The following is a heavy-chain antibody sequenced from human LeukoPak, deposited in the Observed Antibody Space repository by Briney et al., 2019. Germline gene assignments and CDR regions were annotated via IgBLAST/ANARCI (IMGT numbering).Heavy chain of an antibody. CDR1: GGSFSGYY. CDR3: ARGRGKHFDY. Sequence: SETLSLTRAVYGGSFSGYYWSWIRQPPGKGLEWIGEINHSGSTNYNPSLKSRVTISVDTSKNQFSLKLSSVTAADTAVYYCARGRGKHFDYWGQGTLVTVSS. J-gene: IGHJ4*02. CDR2: INHSGST. D-gene: IGHD3-10*01. V-gene: IGHV4-34*01.